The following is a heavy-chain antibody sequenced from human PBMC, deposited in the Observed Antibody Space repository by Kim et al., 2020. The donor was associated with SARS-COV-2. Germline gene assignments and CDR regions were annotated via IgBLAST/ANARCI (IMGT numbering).Heavy chain of an antibody. CDR3: ASALRAYFYYHGMDV. V-gene: IGHV1-69*05. J-gene: IGHJ6*02. CDR2: IISMFGTT. CDR1: GGTISDYV. Sequence: SVKVSCKTSGGTISDYVISWVRQAPGQGLEWMGGIISMFGTTGYAEKFQGRVTITTDASSSTAYMELSNLRSEDTAVYYCASALRAYFYYHGMDVWGQGTTVTVSS.